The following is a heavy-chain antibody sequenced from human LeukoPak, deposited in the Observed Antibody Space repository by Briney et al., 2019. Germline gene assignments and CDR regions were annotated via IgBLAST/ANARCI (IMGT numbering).Heavy chain of an antibody. V-gene: IGHV3-23*01. CDR3: AKPFRECSSATCYVSFDY. D-gene: IGHD2-2*01. J-gene: IGHJ4*02. CDR1: GFTFSSYG. CDR2: ITDGGST. Sequence: PGGSLRLSCTASGFTFSSYGMTWVRQAPGKGLEWVSGITDGGSTFYADSVKGRFTISRDNSINTLYMQLNSLRAEDTAVYYCAKPFRECSSATCYVSFDYWGQGILVTVSS.